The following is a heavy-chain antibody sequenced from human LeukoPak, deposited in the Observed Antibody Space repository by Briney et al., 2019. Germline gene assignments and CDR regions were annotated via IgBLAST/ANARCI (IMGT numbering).Heavy chain of an antibody. V-gene: IGHV3-30-3*01. CDR1: GFTFSSYA. Sequence: PGGSLRLSCAASGFTFSSYAMHWVRQAPGKGLEWVAVISYDGSNKYYADSVKGRFTISRDNAKNSLYLQMNSLRTEDTALYYCAKDISYTPTYYFDYWGQGTLVTVSS. CDR2: ISYDGSNK. J-gene: IGHJ4*02. CDR3: AKDISYTPTYYFDY. D-gene: IGHD1-26*01.